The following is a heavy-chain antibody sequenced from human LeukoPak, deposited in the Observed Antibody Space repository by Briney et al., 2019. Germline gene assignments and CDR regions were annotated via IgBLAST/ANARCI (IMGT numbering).Heavy chain of an antibody. CDR1: GYTFTNYD. J-gene: IGHJ4*02. CDR2: MNPNSGNT. CDR3: ARGRSRHFDY. Sequence: AXVKVSCKASGYTFTNYDINWVRQAAGQGLEWMGWMNPNSGNTVYAQKFQGRVTITRNTSISTAYMDLSSLRSEDTAVYYCARGRSRHFDYWGQGTLVTVSS. V-gene: IGHV1-8*03.